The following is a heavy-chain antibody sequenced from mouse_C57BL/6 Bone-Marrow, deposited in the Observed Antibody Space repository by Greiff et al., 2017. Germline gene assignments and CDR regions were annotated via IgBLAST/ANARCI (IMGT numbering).Heavy chain of an antibody. D-gene: IGHD2-5*01. CDR1: GYTFTSSW. CDR2: IYPGSGST. Sequence: QVQLQQPGAELVKPGASVKMSCTASGYTFTSSWITWVKQRPGQGLEWIGDIYPGSGSTNYNEKFKSKATMTVDTSSSTAYMQLSSLTSEDSAVYYCASPYYNNYWCFDVWGTGTTVTVSA. V-gene: IGHV1-55*01. J-gene: IGHJ1*03. CDR3: ASPYYNNYWCFDV.